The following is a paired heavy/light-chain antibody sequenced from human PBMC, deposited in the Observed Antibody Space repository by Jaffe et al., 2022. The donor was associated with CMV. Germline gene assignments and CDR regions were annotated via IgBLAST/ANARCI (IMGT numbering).Heavy chain of an antibody. J-gene: IGHJ4*02. D-gene: IGHD2-21*01. CDR3: ARLATIVERSRGYFEH. CDR1: GFSIRSYE. CDR2: ISISGSRI. V-gene: IGHV3-48*03. Sequence: EVQLVESGGGLVQPGGSLRLSCAASGFSIRSYEMNWVRQAPGKGLEWVSYISISGSRIYYADSVKGRFTISRDNAKNSLYLQMNSLRADDTAVYYCARLATIVERSRGYFEHWGQGTLVTVSS.
Light chain of an antibody. CDR2: EVS. CDR1: QSLLHSDGTTY. Sequence: DIVMTQTPLSLSVTPGQPASISCKSSQSLLHSDGTTYLSWYLQKPGQSPQLLIYEVSSRFSGVPDRFSGSGSGTDFTLKISRVEAEDVGVYYCMQGIHFTFGGGTKVEI. CDR3: MQGIHFT. J-gene: IGKJ4*01. V-gene: IGKV2-29*02.